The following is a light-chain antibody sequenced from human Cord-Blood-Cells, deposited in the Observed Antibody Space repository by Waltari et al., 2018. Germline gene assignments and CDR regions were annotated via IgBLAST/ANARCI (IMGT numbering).Light chain of an antibody. Sequence: QSALTQPASVSGSPGQSITISCTGTSSDVGGYNYVSWYQQHPGTAPKLMIYDVSNRPSGVSKRCSGSTSGNTASLTISGLQAEDEADYYCSSYTSSSTYVFGTGTKVTVL. J-gene: IGLJ1*01. CDR1: SSDVGGYNY. V-gene: IGLV2-14*01. CDR3: SSYTSSSTYV. CDR2: DVS.